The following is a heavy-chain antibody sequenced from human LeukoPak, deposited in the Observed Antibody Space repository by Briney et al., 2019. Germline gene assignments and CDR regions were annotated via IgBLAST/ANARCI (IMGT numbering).Heavy chain of an antibody. CDR1: GYTLTELS. Sequence: ATVNLSCKVSGYTLTELSMHWVRQPPGKGLEWMGGFDPEDGEKIYAQKFKGRVTMTEDTSTDTAYMELSSLRSEDTAVYYCATFNTAMVIAGGLDYWGQGTLVTVSS. CDR3: ATFNTAMVIAGGLDY. J-gene: IGHJ4*02. V-gene: IGHV1-24*01. CDR2: FDPEDGEK. D-gene: IGHD5-18*01.